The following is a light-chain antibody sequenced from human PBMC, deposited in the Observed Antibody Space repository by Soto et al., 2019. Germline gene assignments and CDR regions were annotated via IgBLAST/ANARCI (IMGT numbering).Light chain of an antibody. J-gene: IGKJ2*01. Sequence: EIVLTQSPGTLSLSPGDRATLSCRASQSVSGSYLAWNQQKPGQAPRLLIYGASSRATGIPDRFSGSGSGTDFTLTISRLEPADFAVYYSQQYGSSPYTFGQGTKVAIK. CDR1: QSVSGSY. V-gene: IGKV3-20*01. CDR3: QQYGSSPYT. CDR2: GAS.